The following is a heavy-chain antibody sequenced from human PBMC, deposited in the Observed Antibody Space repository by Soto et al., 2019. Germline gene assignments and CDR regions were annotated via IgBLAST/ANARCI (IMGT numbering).Heavy chain of an antibody. D-gene: IGHD4-4*01. V-gene: IGHV3-30-3*01. J-gene: IGHJ4*02. CDR1: GFTFSSYA. CDR3: ARDGHYSNSPYYFDY. CDR2: ISYDGSNK. Sequence: GGSLRLSCAASGFTFSSYAMHWVRQAPGKGLEWVAVISYDGSNKYYADSVKGRFTISRDNSKNTLYLQMNSLRAEDTAVYYCARDGHYSNSPYYFDYWGQGTLVTVSS.